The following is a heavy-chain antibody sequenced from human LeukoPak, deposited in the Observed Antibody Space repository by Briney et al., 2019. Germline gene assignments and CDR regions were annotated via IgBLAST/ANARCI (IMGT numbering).Heavy chain of an antibody. CDR1: GGSISSSSYY. Sequence: SETLSLTCTVSGGSISSSSYYWGWIRQPPGKGLEWIGSIYYSGSTNYNPSLKSRVTISVDTSKNQFSLKLSSVTAADTAVYYCASITMVRGVPIDYWGQGTLVTVSS. J-gene: IGHJ4*02. CDR3: ASITMVRGVPIDY. D-gene: IGHD3-10*01. CDR2: IYYSGST. V-gene: IGHV4-39*07.